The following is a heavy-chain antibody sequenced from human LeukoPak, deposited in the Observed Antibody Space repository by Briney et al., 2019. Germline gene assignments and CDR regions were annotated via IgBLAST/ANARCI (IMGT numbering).Heavy chain of an antibody. V-gene: IGHV3-48*03. D-gene: IGHD2-21*01. CDR3: ARDPRTIVVASNDY. CDR1: GFTFSSYE. J-gene: IGHJ4*02. CDR2: ISSSGNTI. Sequence: GGSLRLSCAASGFTFSSYEMNWVRQAPGKGLEWVSSISSSGNTIYYADSVKGRFTISRDNAKNSLYLQMNSLRAEDTAVYYCARDPRTIVVASNDYWGQGTLVTVSS.